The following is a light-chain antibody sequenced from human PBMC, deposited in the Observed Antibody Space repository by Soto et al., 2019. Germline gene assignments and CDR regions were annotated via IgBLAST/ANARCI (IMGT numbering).Light chain of an antibody. CDR2: DAS. V-gene: IGKV3-20*01. Sequence: EIVLTQSPGTLSLSPGERASLSCGATQSVSSNYLAWYQQKPGQAPRLLIYDASNRATGIPDRFSGSGSGTDFTLTISSLEPEDFAVYYCQQYGTSPRTFGHGTKVDIK. CDR3: QQYGTSPRT. CDR1: QSVSSNY. J-gene: IGKJ1*01.